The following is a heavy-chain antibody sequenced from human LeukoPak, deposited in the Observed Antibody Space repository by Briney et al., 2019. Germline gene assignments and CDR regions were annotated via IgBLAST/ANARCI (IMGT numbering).Heavy chain of an antibody. CDR3: AKDLAWQDDYRYYFYFGMDV. CDR1: GFTFSSCG. J-gene: IGHJ6*02. D-gene: IGHD4-11*01. CDR2: ISFDGNNK. Sequence: PGGSLRLSCAASGFTFSSCGMHWVRQAPGKGLEWVAVISFDGNNKYYADSVKGRFTISRDNSQNTLYLQVNGLRAEDTAVYYCAKDLAWQDDYRYYFYFGMDVWGQGTTVTVSS. V-gene: IGHV3-30*18.